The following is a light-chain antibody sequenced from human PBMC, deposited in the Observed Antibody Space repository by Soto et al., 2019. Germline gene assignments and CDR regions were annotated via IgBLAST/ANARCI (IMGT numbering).Light chain of an antibody. Sequence: EIVWAQSPATLSLSPGESATLSCRASQSVVTHLAWYQHRPGQAPRLLIYDASTRATGIPARFSGSGSGTDFTLTINSLEPEDFAVYYCQQRSNWPSITFGQGTQLEIK. CDR3: QQRSNWPSIT. CDR2: DAS. V-gene: IGKV3-11*01. CDR1: QSVVTH. J-gene: IGKJ5*01.